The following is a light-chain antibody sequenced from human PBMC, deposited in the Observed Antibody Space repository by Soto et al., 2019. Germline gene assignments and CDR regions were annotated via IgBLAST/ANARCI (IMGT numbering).Light chain of an antibody. CDR1: QGISKY. Sequence: DIQMTQSPSTLSASVGDRVTITCRASQGISKYLAWFQQKPGKAPKLLIYGASTLQSGVPSRFSGSGSQTDFTLTISSLQPEDVAIYYCQKYNSPPFTFGPGTRVEI. J-gene: IGKJ3*01. V-gene: IGKV1-27*01. CDR3: QKYNSPPFT. CDR2: GAS.